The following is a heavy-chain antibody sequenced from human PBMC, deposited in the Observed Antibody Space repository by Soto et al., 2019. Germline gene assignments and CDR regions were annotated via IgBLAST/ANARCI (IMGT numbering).Heavy chain of an antibody. J-gene: IGHJ4*02. Sequence: SETLSLTCTVSGGSISSYYWSWIRQPPGKGLEWIGYIYYSGSTNYNPSLKSRVTISVDTSKNQFSLKLSSVTAADTAVYYCASSDYYDSSGYYSWGQGTLVTVSS. D-gene: IGHD3-22*01. V-gene: IGHV4-59*01. CDR2: IYYSGST. CDR3: ASSDYYDSSGYYS. CDR1: GGSISSYY.